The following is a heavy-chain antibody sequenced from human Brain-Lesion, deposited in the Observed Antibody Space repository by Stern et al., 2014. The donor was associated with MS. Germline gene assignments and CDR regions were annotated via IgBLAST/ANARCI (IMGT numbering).Heavy chain of an antibody. CDR2: FDPEDGET. CDR3: ATLSPGAGGNYYRHFDY. CDR1: GYTLTELS. J-gene: IGHJ4*02. V-gene: IGHV1-24*01. D-gene: IGHD1-26*01. Sequence: VPLVESGAEAKKPGASVKVSCKVSGYTLTELSMHWVRQAPRKGLEWMGGFDPEDGETIYAQKFQGRVTMTEDTSTDTAYMELSSLRSEDTAVYYCATLSPGAGGNYYRHFDYWGQGTLVTVSS.